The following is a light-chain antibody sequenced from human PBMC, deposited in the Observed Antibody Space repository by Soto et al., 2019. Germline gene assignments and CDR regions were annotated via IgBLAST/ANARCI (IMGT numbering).Light chain of an antibody. V-gene: IGKV1-39*01. J-gene: IGKJ4*01. CDR3: QQLESYPST. CDR2: AAS. CDR1: QSISKY. Sequence: DIQLTPSPSSLAASIGDRVTITCRASQSISKYLNWYQQKPGKAPKLLIYAASSLQKGVPSRFSGSGSGTDFTLTISSLQPEDFATYYCQQLESYPSTFGGGTKVDI.